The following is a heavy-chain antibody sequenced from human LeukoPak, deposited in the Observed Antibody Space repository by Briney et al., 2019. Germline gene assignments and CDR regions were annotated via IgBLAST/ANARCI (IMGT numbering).Heavy chain of an antibody. CDR3: ARPRGTAFDY. V-gene: IGHV4-34*01. CDR2: INHSGST. Sequence: PSETLSLTCAVYGGSFSGYYWSWIRQPPGKGLEWIGQINHSGSTNYNPSLKSRVTISVDTSKNQFSLKLSSVTAADTAVYYCARPRGTAFDYWGQGTLVTVSS. CDR1: GGSFSGYY. J-gene: IGHJ4*02. D-gene: IGHD1-1*01.